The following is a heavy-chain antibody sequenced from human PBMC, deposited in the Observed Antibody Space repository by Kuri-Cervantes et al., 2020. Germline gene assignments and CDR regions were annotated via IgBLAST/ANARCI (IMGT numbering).Heavy chain of an antibody. Sequence: GGSLRLSCAASGFTFSDYYMSWIRQAPGKGLEWVPAISGSGGSTYYADSVKGRFTISRDNSKNTLYLQMNSLRAEDTAVYYCARAQIGYCSGGSCYYLYYYYGMDVWGQGTTVTVSS. CDR1: GFTFSDYY. D-gene: IGHD2-15*01. V-gene: IGHV3-23*01. CDR2: ISGSGGST. J-gene: IGHJ6*02. CDR3: ARAQIGYCSGGSCYYLYYYYGMDV.